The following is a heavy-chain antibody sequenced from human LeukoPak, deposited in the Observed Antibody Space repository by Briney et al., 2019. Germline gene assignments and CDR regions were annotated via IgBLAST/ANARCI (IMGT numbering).Heavy chain of an antibody. Sequence: SETLSLTCTVSGGSISSYYWSWIRQPPGKGLEWIGYIYYSGSTNYNPSLKSRVTISVDTSKNQFSLKLSSVTAADTAVYYCARGNGSGSYYNVDYFDYWGQGTLVTVSS. CDR3: ARGNGSGSYYNVDYFDY. D-gene: IGHD3-10*01. J-gene: IGHJ4*02. CDR2: IYYSGST. CDR1: GGSISSYY. V-gene: IGHV4-59*01.